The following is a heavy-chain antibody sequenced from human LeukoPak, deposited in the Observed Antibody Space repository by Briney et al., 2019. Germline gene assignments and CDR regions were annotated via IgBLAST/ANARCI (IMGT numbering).Heavy chain of an antibody. Sequence: SQTLSLTCTASGGSISSGSYYWSWIRQPAGKGLEWIGRIYTSGSTNYNPSLKSRVTISVDASKNQFSLKLSSVTAADTAVYYCARAPLDYGVDYWGQGTLVTVSS. CDR2: IYTSGST. J-gene: IGHJ4*02. CDR3: ARAPLDYGVDY. CDR1: GGSISSGSYY. D-gene: IGHD4-17*01. V-gene: IGHV4-61*02.